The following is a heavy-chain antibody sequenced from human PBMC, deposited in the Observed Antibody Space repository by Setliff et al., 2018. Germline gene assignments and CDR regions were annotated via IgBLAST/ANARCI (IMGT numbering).Heavy chain of an antibody. D-gene: IGHD5-18*01. CDR2: IYHDGPS. CDR1: GVSINSLNW. V-gene: IGHV4-4*02. CDR3: ARGTWIQLSALALFDY. J-gene: IGHJ4*02. Sequence: SETLSLTCAVSGVSINSLNWWTWVRQSPGKGLEWIGYIYHDGPSVHYNPSLKSRVTMSVDKSKNQFSLKLSSVTAADTAVYYCARGTWIQLSALALFDYWGQGTLVTVSS.